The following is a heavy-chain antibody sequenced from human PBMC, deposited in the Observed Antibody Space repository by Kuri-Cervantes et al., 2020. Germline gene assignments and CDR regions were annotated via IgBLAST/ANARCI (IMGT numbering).Heavy chain of an antibody. Sequence: GESLKISCAASGFTFSSYGMHWVRQAPGKGPEWVAVIWYDGSNKYYADSVKGRFTISRDNAKNSLYLQMNSLRAEDTAVYYCARSLLSRGNVWGKGTTVTVSS. CDR1: GFTFSSYG. CDR3: ARSLLSRGNV. CDR2: IWYDGSNK. V-gene: IGHV3-33*01. J-gene: IGHJ6*04.